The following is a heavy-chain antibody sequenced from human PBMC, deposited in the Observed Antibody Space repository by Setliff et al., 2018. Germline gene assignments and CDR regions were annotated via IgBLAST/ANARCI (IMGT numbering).Heavy chain of an antibody. CDR2: INPSGGST. J-gene: IGHJ6*02. V-gene: IGHV1-46*01. Sequence: ASVKVSCKASGYTFTSYYMHWVRQAPGQGLEWMGIINPSGGSTSYAQKFQGRVTITADESTSTAYMELSSLRSEDTAVYYCASDGKGYDILTTYGMDVWGQGTTVTVSS. D-gene: IGHD3-9*01. CDR3: ASDGKGYDILTTYGMDV. CDR1: GYTFTSYY.